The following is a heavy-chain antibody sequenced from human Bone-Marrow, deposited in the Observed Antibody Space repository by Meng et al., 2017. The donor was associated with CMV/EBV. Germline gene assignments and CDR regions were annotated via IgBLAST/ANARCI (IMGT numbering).Heavy chain of an antibody. Sequence: GSLRLSCTVSGGSISSYYWSWIRQPPGKGLEWIGYIYYSGSTNYNPSLKSRVTISVDTSKNQFSLKLSSVTAADTAVYYCARLSRNAFDIWGQGTMVTV. D-gene: IGHD2-2*01. CDR1: GGSISSYY. V-gene: IGHV4-59*01. CDR2: IYYSGST. CDR3: ARLSRNAFDI. J-gene: IGHJ3*02.